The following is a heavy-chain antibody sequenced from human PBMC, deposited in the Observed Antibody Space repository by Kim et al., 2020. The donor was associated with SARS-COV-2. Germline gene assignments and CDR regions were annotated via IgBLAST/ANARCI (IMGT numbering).Heavy chain of an antibody. D-gene: IGHD3-22*01. V-gene: IGHV4-39*01. CDR3: ASHASRGYYTIDAFDI. CDR1: GGSISSSSYY. J-gene: IGHJ3*02. CDR2: IYYSGST. Sequence: SETLSLTCTVSGGSISSSSYYWGWIRQPPGKGWEWIGSIYYSGSTYYNPSLKSRVTISEATSKNQFSLKLSSVTAADTAVYYCASHASRGYYTIDAFDIWGQGTMVSVSS.